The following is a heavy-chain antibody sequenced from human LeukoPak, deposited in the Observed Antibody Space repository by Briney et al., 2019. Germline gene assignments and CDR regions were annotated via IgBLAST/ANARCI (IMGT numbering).Heavy chain of an antibody. J-gene: IGHJ4*02. V-gene: IGHV1-18*01. D-gene: IGHD3-22*01. Sequence: GASVKVSCKASGYTFTSYGISWVRQAPGQGLEWMGWISAYNGNTNYAQKLQGRVTMTTDTSTSTAYMELRSLRSDDTAVYYCARDPAYSGYYYDSSGYYDYWGQGTLVTVSS. CDR2: ISAYNGNT. CDR1: GYTFTSYG. CDR3: ARDPAYSGYYYDSSGYYDY.